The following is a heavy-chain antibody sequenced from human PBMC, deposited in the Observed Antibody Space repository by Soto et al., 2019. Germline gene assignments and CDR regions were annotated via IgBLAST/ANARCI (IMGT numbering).Heavy chain of an antibody. J-gene: IGHJ6*02. CDR2: IYYSGST. V-gene: IGHV4-59*08. D-gene: IGHD3-10*01. Sequence: SETLSLTCTVSGGSISSYYWTWIRQPPGKGLEWIGYIYYSGSTNYNPSLKSRVTISVATSKTQFSLKLSSVTAADYGSGSRPDYYYYYGMDVWGQGTTVTVSS. CDR1: GGSISSYY. CDR3: PDYYYYYGMDV.